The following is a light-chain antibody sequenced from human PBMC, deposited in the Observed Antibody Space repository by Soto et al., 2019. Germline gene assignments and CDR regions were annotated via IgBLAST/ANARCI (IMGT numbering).Light chain of an antibody. Sequence: EIVMTQSPATLSVSPGERATLSCRASQSVSSNLAWYQQKPGQAPRLLIYGASTRATGIPARFSGSGSGTEVPLTISSLQSEDFSVYYCQQYNNWPGTFGQGTKVEIK. V-gene: IGKV3-15*01. CDR2: GAS. CDR3: QQYNNWPGT. J-gene: IGKJ1*01. CDR1: QSVSSN.